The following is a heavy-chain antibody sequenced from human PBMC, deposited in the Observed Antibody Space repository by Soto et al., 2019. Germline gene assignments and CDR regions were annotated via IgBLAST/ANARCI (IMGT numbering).Heavy chain of an antibody. Sequence: EVQLLESGGGLVQPGGSLRLSCAASGFTFSSYAMSWVRQAPGMGLEWVSAISGSGGSTYYADSVKGRFTISRDNSKNTLYLQMNSLRAEDTAVYYCAKRGGLELLTYYFDYWGQGTLVTVSS. CDR2: ISGSGGST. CDR1: GFTFSSYA. V-gene: IGHV3-23*01. J-gene: IGHJ4*02. D-gene: IGHD1-7*01. CDR3: AKRGGLELLTYYFDY.